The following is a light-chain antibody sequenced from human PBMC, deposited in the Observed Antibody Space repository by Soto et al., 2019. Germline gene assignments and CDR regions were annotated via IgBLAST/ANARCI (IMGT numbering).Light chain of an antibody. CDR3: QQYVNRPPLT. CDR1: QSVDGK. V-gene: IGKV3-15*01. Sequence: EIVMTQSPVTLSVSPGERATLSCRASQSVDGKLAWYQQKPGQAPRLLIYGASTRATGIPARFSGSGSGTEFTLTISSLQSEDIAVYYCQQYVNRPPLTFGGGTKVEIK. J-gene: IGKJ4*01. CDR2: GAS.